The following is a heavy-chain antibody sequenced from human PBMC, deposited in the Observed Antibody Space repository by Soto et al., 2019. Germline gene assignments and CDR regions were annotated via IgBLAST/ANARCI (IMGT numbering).Heavy chain of an antibody. CDR1: EFTLSSYA. V-gene: IGHV3-23*01. Sequence: DVQLLESGGGLVQPGGSLRLSCAASEFTLSSYAMSWVRQAPGKGVEWLSAISGSGASTYYADSVKGRFTISRDNSKNTLYLQMSSLRAEDTAVYYCAKADRYFDWLFLSWGQGTLVIVSS. J-gene: IGHJ5*02. CDR3: AKADRYFDWLFLS. CDR2: ISGSGAST. D-gene: IGHD3-9*01.